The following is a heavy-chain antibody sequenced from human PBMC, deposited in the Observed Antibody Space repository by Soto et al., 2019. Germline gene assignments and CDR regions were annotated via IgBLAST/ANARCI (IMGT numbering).Heavy chain of an antibody. J-gene: IGHJ6*02. CDR1: GFTFSSYA. CDR3: AKDSPGSSGYYLLRYYYGMDV. V-gene: IGHV3-23*01. Sequence: EVQLLESGGGLVQPGGSLRLSCAASGFTFSSYAMSWVRQAPGKGLEWVSAISGSGGSTYYADSVKGRFTISRDNSKNKLYLQMNSLRAEDTAVYYCAKDSPGSSGYYLLRYYYGMDVWGQGTTVTVSS. CDR2: ISGSGGST. D-gene: IGHD3-22*01.